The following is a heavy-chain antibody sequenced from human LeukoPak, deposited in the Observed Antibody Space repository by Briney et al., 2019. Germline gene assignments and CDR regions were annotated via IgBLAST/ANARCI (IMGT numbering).Heavy chain of an antibody. CDR3: ARRQLSYHDSSGLKNDAFDI. CDR2: IYYSGST. Sequence: SETLSLTCTVSGGSISSYYWSWIRQPPGKGLEWLGYIYYSGSTNYNPSLKSRVTISVDTSKNQFSLKLSSVTAADTAVYYCARRQLSYHDSSGLKNDAFDIWGQGTMVTVSS. CDR1: GGSISSYY. J-gene: IGHJ3*02. D-gene: IGHD3-22*01. V-gene: IGHV4-59*08.